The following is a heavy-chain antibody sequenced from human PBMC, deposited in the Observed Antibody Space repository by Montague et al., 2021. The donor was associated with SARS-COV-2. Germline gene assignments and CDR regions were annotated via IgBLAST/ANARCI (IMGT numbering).Heavy chain of an antibody. CDR1: GGSISSDNW. V-gene: IGHV4-4*02. Sequence: ETLSLTCTVSGGSISSDNWWTWVRQPPGKGLEWIGDIFHSGTTXYNPSLKGRLTISVDKSKNQISLKLISVTAADTAMYYCALPLGGARFDPWGQGTLVTVSS. D-gene: IGHD3-16*01. CDR2: IFHSGTT. CDR3: ALPLGGARFDP. J-gene: IGHJ5*02.